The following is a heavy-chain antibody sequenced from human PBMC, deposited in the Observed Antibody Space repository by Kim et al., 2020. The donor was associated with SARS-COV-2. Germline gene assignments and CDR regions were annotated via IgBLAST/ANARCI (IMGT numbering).Heavy chain of an antibody. CDR3: TTEGYSYAIDY. D-gene: IGHD5-18*01. CDR2: T. J-gene: IGHJ4*02. V-gene: IGHV3-15*01. Sequence: TDYAAPVKGRFTISREDSKNTLYLQMNSLKTEDTAVYYCTTEGYSYAIDYWGQGTLVTVSS.